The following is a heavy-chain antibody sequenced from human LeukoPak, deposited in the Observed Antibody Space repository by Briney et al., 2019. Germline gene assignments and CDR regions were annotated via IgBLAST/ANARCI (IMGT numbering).Heavy chain of an antibody. Sequence: GGSLRLSCAVSGFTFSSYWMTWVRQAPGKGLKWVAKLKEDGSEKYYVDSVKGRFTVSRDNVKNSLFLQMNSLRAEDTAAYYCARLHSAIYYGDAFDIWGQGTMVTVSS. J-gene: IGHJ3*02. V-gene: IGHV3-7*03. D-gene: IGHD1-26*01. CDR3: ARLHSAIYYGDAFDI. CDR1: GFTFSSYW. CDR2: LKEDGSEK.